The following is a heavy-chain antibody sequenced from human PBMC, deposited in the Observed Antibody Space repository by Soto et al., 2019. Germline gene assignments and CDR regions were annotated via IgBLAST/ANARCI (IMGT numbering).Heavy chain of an antibody. CDR3: ARGRGRYSSGWSWFDP. D-gene: IGHD6-19*01. CDR2: IFQSGST. V-gene: IGHV4-4*02. Sequence: SETLSLTCGVSGGTIRSPDWWTWVRQPPGKGLEWIGEIFQSGSTNYTPSLESRDTISVDKSKNQFSLTLTSVTAADTAVYFCARGRGRYSSGWSWFDPWGQGILVTVSS. J-gene: IGHJ5*02. CDR1: GGTIRSPDW.